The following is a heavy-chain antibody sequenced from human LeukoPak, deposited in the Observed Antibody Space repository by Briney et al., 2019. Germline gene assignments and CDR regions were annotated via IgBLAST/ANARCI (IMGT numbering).Heavy chain of an antibody. CDR2: ISYDGSNK. Sequence: GGSLRLSRAASGFTFSSYAMHWVRQAPGKGLEWVAVISYDGSNKYYADSVKGRFTISRDNSKNTLYLQMNSLRAEDTAVYYCARDRQLWLPDYYYYYGMDVWGKGTTVTVSS. D-gene: IGHD5-18*01. CDR1: GFTFSSYA. J-gene: IGHJ6*04. CDR3: ARDRQLWLPDYYYYYGMDV. V-gene: IGHV3-30*04.